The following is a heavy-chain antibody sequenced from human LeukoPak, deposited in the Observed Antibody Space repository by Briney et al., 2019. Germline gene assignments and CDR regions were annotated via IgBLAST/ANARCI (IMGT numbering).Heavy chain of an antibody. CDR3: ARGDDSGYYDYFDY. Sequence: PGGSLRLSCAASGFTVDSNHLSWVRQAPGKGLEWVSTIYTGGNTYYAASVKARFTISRDFSKNTVFLHMNSLRAEDTAMYYCARGDDSGYYDYFDYWGQGALVTVSS. J-gene: IGHJ4*02. CDR2: IYTGGNT. CDR1: GFTVDSNH. D-gene: IGHD3-22*01. V-gene: IGHV3-53*01.